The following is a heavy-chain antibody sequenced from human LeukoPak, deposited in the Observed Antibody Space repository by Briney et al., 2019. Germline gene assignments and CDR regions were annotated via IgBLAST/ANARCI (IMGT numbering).Heavy chain of an antibody. J-gene: IGHJ4*02. V-gene: IGHV3-64*01. Sequence: GGSLRLSCAASGFSFSSYAMHWVRQAPGKGLEYVSAITSNGGGTYYANSVKDRFTISRDNSKNTLYLQMGSLRAEDTAVYYCARESSTWYEYDYWGQGTLVTVSS. CDR2: ITSNGGGT. CDR1: GFSFSSYA. CDR3: ARESSTWYEYDY. D-gene: IGHD6-13*01.